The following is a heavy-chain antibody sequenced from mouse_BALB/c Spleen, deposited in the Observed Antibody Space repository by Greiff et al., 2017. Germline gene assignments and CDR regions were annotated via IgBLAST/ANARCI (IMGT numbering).Heavy chain of an antibody. CDR3: TRIYGNCYFDY. CDR1: GYSFTSYW. V-gene: IGHV1-5*01. D-gene: IGHD2-1*01. Sequence: EVQLQQSGAELVRPGTSVKVSCKASGYSFTSYWMHWVKQRPGQGLEWIGAIYPGNSDTSYNQKFKGKAKLTAVTSASTAYMELSSLTNEDSAVYYCTRIYGNCYFDYWGQGTTLTVSS. J-gene: IGHJ2*01. CDR2: IYPGNSDT.